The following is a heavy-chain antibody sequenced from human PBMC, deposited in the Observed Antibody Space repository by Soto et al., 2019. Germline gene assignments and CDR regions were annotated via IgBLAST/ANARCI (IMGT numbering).Heavy chain of an antibody. CDR2: IKQDGSEK. Sequence: EVQLVESGGGLVQPGGSLRLSCAASGFTFSSYWMSWVRQAPGKGLEWVANIKQDGSEKYYVDSVKGRFTISRDNAKNSLYLQMNSLRAEDTAVYYCARGDSSSWYSNWYFDLWGRGTLVTVSS. CDR3: ARGDSSSWYSNWYFDL. CDR1: GFTFSSYW. D-gene: IGHD6-13*01. J-gene: IGHJ2*01. V-gene: IGHV3-7*03.